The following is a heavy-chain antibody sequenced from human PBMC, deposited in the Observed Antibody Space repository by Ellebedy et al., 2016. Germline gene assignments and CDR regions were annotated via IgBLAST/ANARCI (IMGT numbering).Heavy chain of an antibody. D-gene: IGHD2-2*01. Sequence: ASVKVSCKASGYTFTGYYMHWVRQAPGQGLEWMGWINPNSGGTNYAQKFQGWVTMIRDTSISTAYMELSRLRSDDTAVYYCARGHCISTSCNHAYYYGMDVWGQGTTVTVSS. CDR3: ARGHCISTSCNHAYYYGMDV. CDR1: GYTFTGYY. CDR2: INPNSGGT. J-gene: IGHJ6*02. V-gene: IGHV1-2*04.